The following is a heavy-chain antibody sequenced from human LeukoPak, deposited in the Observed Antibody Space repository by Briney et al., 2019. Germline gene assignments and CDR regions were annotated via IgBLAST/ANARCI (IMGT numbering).Heavy chain of an antibody. CDR2: IYYSGST. CDR3: ASAHYDYVWGSYRPFDY. J-gene: IGHJ4*02. CDR1: GGSVSSGSYY. Sequence: SETLSLTCTVSGGSVSSGSYYWSWIRQPPGKGLEWIGYIYYSGSTNYNPSLKSRVTISVDTSKNQFSLKLSPVTAADTAVYYCASAHYDYVWGSYRPFDYWGQGTLVTVSS. D-gene: IGHD3-16*02. V-gene: IGHV4-61*01.